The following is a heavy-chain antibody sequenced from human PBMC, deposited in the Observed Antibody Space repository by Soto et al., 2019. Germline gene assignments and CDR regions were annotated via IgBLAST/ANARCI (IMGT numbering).Heavy chain of an antibody. V-gene: IGHV3-23*01. D-gene: IGHD3-10*01. CDR1: GFTFSSYA. CDR2: ISGSAGST. CDR3: AKDRGGSGSSSNFDY. Sequence: GSLRLSCAASGFTFSSYAMSWVRQAPGKGLEWVSAISGSAGSTYYADSVKGRFTISRDNSKNTLYLQMNSLRAEDTAVYYCAKDRGGSGSSSNFDYWGQGTLVTAPQ. J-gene: IGHJ4*02.